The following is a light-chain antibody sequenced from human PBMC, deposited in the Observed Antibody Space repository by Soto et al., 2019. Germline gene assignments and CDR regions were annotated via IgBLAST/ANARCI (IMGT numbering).Light chain of an antibody. CDR1: QDVGNF. J-gene: IGKJ5*01. V-gene: IGKV1-33*01. Sequence: QMTQSPSSLSASIGDRVTISCQASQDVGNFLNWYQQRPGKAPYLLIYDASNLYSGVSSRFSGSGSGRDFSFTITSLQPDDVATYFCQQYGSLPITFGQGTRLDIK. CDR3: QQYGSLPIT. CDR2: DAS.